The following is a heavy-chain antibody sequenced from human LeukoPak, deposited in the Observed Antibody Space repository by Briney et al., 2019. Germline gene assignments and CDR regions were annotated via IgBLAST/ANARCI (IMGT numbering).Heavy chain of an antibody. V-gene: IGHV1-58*01. CDR1: GFTSTNFA. D-gene: IGHD3-16*01. Sequence: SVKVSCKASGFTSTNFAVQWVRQARGQRLEWIGWIIVGSGATKCAQDFQDRVTITRDLSTSTLYMELRSLTSEDTAVYYCAADLSNPRMGASYLDSWGQGTLVTVSS. J-gene: IGHJ4*02. CDR3: AADLSNPRMGASYLDS. CDR2: IIVGSGAT.